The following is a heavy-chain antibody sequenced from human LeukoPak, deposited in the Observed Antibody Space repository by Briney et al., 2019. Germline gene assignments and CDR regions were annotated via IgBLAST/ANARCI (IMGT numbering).Heavy chain of an antibody. CDR2: IYYSGST. J-gene: IGHJ5*02. D-gene: IGHD2-15*01. Sequence: KPSETLSLTCTVSGGSISSSSYYWGWIRQPPGKGLEWIGSIYYSGSTYYNPSLKSRVTISVDTSKNRFSLKLSSVTAADTAVYYCAREIVVVVAGWFDPWGQGTLVTVSS. CDR3: AREIVVVVAGWFDP. CDR1: GGSISSSSYY. V-gene: IGHV4-39*07.